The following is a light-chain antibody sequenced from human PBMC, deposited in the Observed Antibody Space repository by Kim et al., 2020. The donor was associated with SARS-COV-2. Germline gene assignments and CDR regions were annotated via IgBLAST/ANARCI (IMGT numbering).Light chain of an antibody. CDR3: QPYNNYSIP. V-gene: IGKV1-5*01. CDR1: QSISKW. J-gene: IGKJ5*01. CDR2: DAS. Sequence: DIEMKQSPSTLSASVGDRVTITCRASQSISKWLDWYQQKPGKAPNLLIYDASSLESGVPSRFSGSGSGTELTLTISSLQPDDSATYYCQPYNNYSIPFGRRTLLDIK.